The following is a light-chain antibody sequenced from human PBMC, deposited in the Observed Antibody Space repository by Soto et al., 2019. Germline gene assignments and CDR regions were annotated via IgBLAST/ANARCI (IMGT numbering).Light chain of an antibody. CDR2: ASS. Sequence: DIQMTQSPSSLSASGGDSVTITCRASQSIGGYLTWYQQLPGKAPKLLIFASSGLQSGVPSRFSGSGYGKDLTLTIRSIQNEDFANYYCQQLMSYPITFGQETRLEIK. CDR1: QSIGGY. J-gene: IGKJ5*01. CDR3: QQLMSYPIT. V-gene: IGKV1-39*01.